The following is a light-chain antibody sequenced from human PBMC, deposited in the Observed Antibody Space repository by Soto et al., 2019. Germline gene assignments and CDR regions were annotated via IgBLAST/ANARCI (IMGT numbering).Light chain of an antibody. Sequence: EVVLAQPPGTLSLSTGERATLSCRASQSVSSSYLAWYQQKPGQAPRLLIYGASSRATGIPDRFSGSGSGTEFSLTISSLQPDDFATYYCQQYKSFSLTFGGGTKVDIK. V-gene: IGKV3-20*01. CDR1: QSVSSSY. J-gene: IGKJ4*01. CDR3: QQYKSFSLT. CDR2: GAS.